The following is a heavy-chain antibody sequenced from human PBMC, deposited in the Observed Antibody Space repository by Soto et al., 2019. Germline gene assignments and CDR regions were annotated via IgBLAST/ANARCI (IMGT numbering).Heavy chain of an antibody. J-gene: IGHJ6*02. V-gene: IGHV4-38-2*01. Sequence: PSETLSLTCAVSGYSISSGNYWAWIRQPPGRGLEWIGSLYHIGSTHYNTSLKSRVTISVDTSKNHFSLKVNSVTAADTAVYYCARGLSVFGAVLAHYYVMDVWGQGTTVTVSS. CDR2: LYHIGST. D-gene: IGHD3-3*01. CDR1: GYSISSGNY. CDR3: ARGLSVFGAVLAHYYVMDV.